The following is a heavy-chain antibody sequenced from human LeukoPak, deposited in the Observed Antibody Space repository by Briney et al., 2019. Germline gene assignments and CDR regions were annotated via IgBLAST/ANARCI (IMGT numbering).Heavy chain of an antibody. CDR3: ARRGYYYDTKGAFDI. CDR1: GYSFTSYW. D-gene: IGHD3-22*01. V-gene: IGHV5-51*01. CDR2: IYPGDSDT. J-gene: IGHJ3*02. Sequence: GESLKISCKGSGYSFTSYWIGWVRQMPGKGLEWMGIIYPGDSDTRYSPSFQGQVTISADKSIRTAYLQWSSLKASDTAMYYCARRGYYYDTKGAFDIWGQGTMVTVSS.